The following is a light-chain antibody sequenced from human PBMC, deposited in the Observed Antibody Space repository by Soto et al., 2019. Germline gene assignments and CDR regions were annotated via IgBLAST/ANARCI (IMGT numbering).Light chain of an antibody. V-gene: IGKV2-28*01. CDR3: MQAVQTPWT. CDR2: MGS. CDR1: QSLRHSNGFNY. Sequence: EIVLTQSPLSLPVTPGEPASISCRSNQSLRHSNGFNYLDWYLQRPGQSPQLLIYMGSNRASGVPDRFTGSGSGTHFTLKINAVEADDLGVYYCMQAVQTPWTFGQGTKVDIK. J-gene: IGKJ1*01.